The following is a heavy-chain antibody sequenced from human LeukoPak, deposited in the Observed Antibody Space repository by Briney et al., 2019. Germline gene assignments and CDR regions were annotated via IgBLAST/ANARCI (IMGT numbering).Heavy chain of an antibody. CDR3: ARDTQSQRWLQLRESYYFDY. V-gene: IGHV1-2*02. J-gene: IGHJ4*02. CDR1: GYTFTGYY. Sequence: GASVKVSCKASGYTFTGYYMHWVRRAPGQGLEWMGWINPNSGGTNYAQKFQGRVTMTRDTSISTAYMELSRLRSDDTAVYYCARDTQSQRWLQLRESYYFDYWGQGTLVTVSS. CDR2: INPNSGGT. D-gene: IGHD5-12*01.